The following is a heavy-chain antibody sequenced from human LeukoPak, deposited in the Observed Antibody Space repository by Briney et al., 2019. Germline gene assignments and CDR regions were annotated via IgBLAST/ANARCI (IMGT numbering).Heavy chain of an antibody. J-gene: IGHJ4*02. V-gene: IGHV3-23*01. CDR1: GYTFYNYA. Sequence: GGSQRLSCAASGYTFYNYAVTWVRQAPGKGLEWVSSISHDGASTHYADSVKGRFTISRDNSKNTLYLQMNSLRAEDTAVYYCAKDRRYFDWFQGQNWGQGTLVTVSS. CDR3: AKDRRYFDWFQGQN. D-gene: IGHD3-9*01. CDR2: ISHDGAST.